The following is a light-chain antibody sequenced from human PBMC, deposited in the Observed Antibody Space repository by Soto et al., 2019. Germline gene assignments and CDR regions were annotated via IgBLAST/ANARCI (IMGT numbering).Light chain of an antibody. CDR3: QQYGSSPYT. CDR2: GAS. J-gene: IGKJ2*01. V-gene: IGKV3-20*01. Sequence: EIVLTQSPGTLSLSPGERATLSCRASQSDSSSYLAWYQQKPGQAPRLLIYGASSRATGIPDRFSGSGSGTDFTLTLSRLEPEDFAVYYCQQYGSSPYTFGQGTKLEIK. CDR1: QSDSSSY.